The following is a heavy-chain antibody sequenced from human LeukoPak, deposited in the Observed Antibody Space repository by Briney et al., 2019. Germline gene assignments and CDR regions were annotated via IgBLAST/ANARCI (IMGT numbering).Heavy chain of an antibody. CDR3: ARSSGTGLALDWAYYYYGMDV. CDR2: IIPIFGTA. Sequence: SVKVSCKASGGTFSSYAISWVRQALGQGLEWMGGIIPIFGTANYAQKFQGRVTITADESTSTAYMELSSLRSEDTAVYYCARSSGTGLALDWAYYYYGMDVWGQGTTVTASS. J-gene: IGHJ6*02. CDR1: GGTFSSYA. V-gene: IGHV1-69*13. D-gene: IGHD3-3*01.